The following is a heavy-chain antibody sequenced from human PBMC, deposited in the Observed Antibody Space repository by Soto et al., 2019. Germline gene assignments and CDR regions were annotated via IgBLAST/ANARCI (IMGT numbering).Heavy chain of an antibody. CDR3: ARGASLSGLMDV. CDR1: GYTFTSYH. V-gene: IGHV1-8*01. Sequence: QVQLVQSGAEVKKPGASVKVSCKASGYTFTSYHINWVRQAPGQGLEWLGWMNPNSGNTDYAQKFQGGVTMTRNTSMSTAYMELRSLTSEDTAVYYAARGASLSGLMDVWGQGTTVTVTS. CDR2: MNPNSGNT. J-gene: IGHJ6*02. D-gene: IGHD3-22*01.